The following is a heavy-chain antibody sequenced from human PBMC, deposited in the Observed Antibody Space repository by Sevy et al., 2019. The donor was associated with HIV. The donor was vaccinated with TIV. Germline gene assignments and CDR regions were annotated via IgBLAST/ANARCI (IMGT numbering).Heavy chain of an antibody. D-gene: IGHD2-2*01. CDR1: GGSFSGYY. CDR2: IKHSGST. J-gene: IGHJ3*02. V-gene: IGHV4-34*01. CDR3: ARHCSSTSCSHAFDI. Sequence: SETLSLTCAVYGGSFSGYYWSWFRQPPGKGLEWMGEIKHSGSTNYNPSLKSRVTISIGKSKNQCSLKLSSGTAADTAVYYCARHCSSTSCSHAFDIWGQGTMVTVSS.